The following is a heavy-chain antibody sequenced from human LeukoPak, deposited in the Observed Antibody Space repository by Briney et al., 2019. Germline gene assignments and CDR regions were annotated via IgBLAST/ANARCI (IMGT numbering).Heavy chain of an antibody. V-gene: IGHV3-21*01. CDR3: ASPYGDYDY. CDR1: GFTFSSYS. D-gene: IGHD4-17*01. Sequence: AGGSLRLSCAASGFTFSSYSMNWVRQAPGKGVEWVSSISSSSSYIYYADSVKGRFTISRDNAKNSLYLQMNSLRAEDTAVYYCASPYGDYDYWGQGTLVTVSS. J-gene: IGHJ4*02. CDR2: ISSSSSYI.